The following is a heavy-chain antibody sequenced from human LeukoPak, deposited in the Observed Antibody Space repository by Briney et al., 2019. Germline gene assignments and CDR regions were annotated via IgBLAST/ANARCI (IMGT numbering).Heavy chain of an antibody. CDR1: GFTFSSSE. D-gene: IGHD6-13*01. Sequence: GGSLRLSCAASGFTFSSSEMNWVRQAPGKGLEWVSYISSSGGTISYADSVKGRFTTSSDNAKNSLYLQMNSLRAEDTAIYYCARSGQHLFDFWGQGTLVTVSS. V-gene: IGHV3-48*03. J-gene: IGHJ4*02. CDR2: ISSSGGTI. CDR3: ARSGQHLFDF.